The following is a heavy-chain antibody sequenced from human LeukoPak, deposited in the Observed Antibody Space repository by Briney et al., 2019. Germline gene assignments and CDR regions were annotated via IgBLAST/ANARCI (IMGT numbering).Heavy chain of an antibody. J-gene: IGHJ4*02. CDR2: ISGSGGST. CDR3: AKDLVASSGWYRGDY. D-gene: IGHD6-19*01. V-gene: IGHV3-23*01. CDR1: GFTFSSYA. Sequence: PGGSLRLSCAASGFTFSSYAMSWVRQAPGKGLEWVSAISGSGGSTYYADSVKGRFTISRDNSKNTPYLQMNSLRAEDTAVYYCAKDLVASSGWYRGDYWGQGTLVTVSS.